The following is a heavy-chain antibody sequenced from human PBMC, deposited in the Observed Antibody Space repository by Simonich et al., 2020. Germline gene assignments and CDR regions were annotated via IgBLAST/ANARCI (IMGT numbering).Heavy chain of an antibody. J-gene: IGHJ3*02. CDR2: INPNRGGT. CDR1: GYTFTGYI. V-gene: IGHV1-2*02. D-gene: IGHD7-27*01. CDR3: ARGRLTGDKGAFDI. Sequence: QVQLLQSGAEVKKPGASVKVSCKASGYTFTGYIMHWVRQAPGQGLEWMGWINPNRGGTNYAKKVKGRVTMTRDTSISTAYMELSRLRSDDTALYYCARGRLTGDKGAFDIWGQGTMVTVSS.